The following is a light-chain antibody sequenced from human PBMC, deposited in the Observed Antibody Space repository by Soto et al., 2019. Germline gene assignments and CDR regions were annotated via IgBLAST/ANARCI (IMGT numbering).Light chain of an antibody. Sequence: IQLTQSPSSLSASVGDRVTITCRASQGISTYLAWYQQKPGKAPKLLIYAASTLQSGVPSRFSGSGSGTDFTLTNSSLQPEDFATYYCQQLNNYPRSFGQGTETEIK. V-gene: IGKV1-9*01. J-gene: IGKJ1*01. CDR1: QGISTY. CDR3: QQLNNYPRS. CDR2: AAS.